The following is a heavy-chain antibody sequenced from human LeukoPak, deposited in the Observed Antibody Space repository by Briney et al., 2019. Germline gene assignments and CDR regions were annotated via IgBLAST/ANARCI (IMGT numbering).Heavy chain of an antibody. V-gene: IGHV4-34*01. CDR2: ISHSGST. D-gene: IGHD3-9*01. Sequence: SETLSLTCSVYGGSFSVFYWSWIRQPPGKGLGWIWEISHSGSTNFNPSLKSRVTLSLDTSDNHFSLTLTSVTAADTAIYYCAGEILYDSLPGHYKTEYFQHWGQGSLVSVSS. J-gene: IGHJ1*01. CDR3: AGEILYDSLPGHYKTEYFQH. CDR1: GGSFSVFY.